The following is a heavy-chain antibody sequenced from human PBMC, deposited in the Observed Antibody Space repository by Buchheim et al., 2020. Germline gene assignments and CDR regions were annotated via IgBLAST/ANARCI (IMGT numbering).Heavy chain of an antibody. CDR3: AKPRLNYYDSSGYYPTDY. V-gene: IGHV3-30*02. J-gene: IGHJ4*02. D-gene: IGHD3-22*01. Sequence: QVQLVESGGGVVQPGRSLRLSCAASGFTFSSYGMHWVRQAPGKGLEWVAFIRYDGSNKYYADSVKGRFTISRDNSKNTLYLQMNSLRAEDTAVYYCAKPRLNYYDSSGYYPTDYWDQGTL. CDR2: IRYDGSNK. CDR1: GFTFSSYG.